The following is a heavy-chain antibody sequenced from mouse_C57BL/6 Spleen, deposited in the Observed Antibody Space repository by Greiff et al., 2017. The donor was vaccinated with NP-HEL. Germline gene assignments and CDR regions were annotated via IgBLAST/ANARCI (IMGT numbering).Heavy chain of an antibody. CDR3: VRQDPRDWYFDV. Sequence: EVNVVESGGGLVQPKGSLKLSCAASGFSFNTYAMNWVRQAPGKGLEWVARIRSKSNNYATYYADSVKDRFTISRDDSESMLYLQMNNLKTEDTAMYYCVRQDPRDWYFDVWGTGTTVTVSS. V-gene: IGHV10-1*01. CDR1: GFSFNTYA. CDR2: IRSKSNNYAT. J-gene: IGHJ1*03.